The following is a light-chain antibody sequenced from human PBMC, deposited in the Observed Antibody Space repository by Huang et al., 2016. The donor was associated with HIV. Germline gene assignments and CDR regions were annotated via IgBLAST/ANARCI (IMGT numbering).Light chain of an antibody. CDR3: QQYNSYSRT. CDR1: QSISSW. V-gene: IGKV1-5*03. Sequence: DIQMTQSPSTLSASVGDRVTITCRASQSISSWLAWYQQKPGKAPKLLIYNASILESAVPSRFSGSGSGTEFTLTISSLQPDDFATYYCQQYNSYSRTFGQGTKLEIK. J-gene: IGKJ2*01. CDR2: NAS.